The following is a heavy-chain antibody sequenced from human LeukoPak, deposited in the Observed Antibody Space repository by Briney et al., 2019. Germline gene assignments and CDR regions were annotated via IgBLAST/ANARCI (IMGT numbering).Heavy chain of an antibody. CDR1: GFTFSHYW. CDR2: IKPDGSYN. V-gene: IGHV3-7*02. J-gene: IGHJ4*02. Sequence: GGSLRLSCAVSGFTFSHYWMSWVRQAPGKGLEWVATIKPDGSYNDYVGSVKGRLTISRDNAKNSLYLQMSSLRAEDTAVYYCANEMNWSFGYWGQGTLVTVSS. CDR3: ANEMNWSFGY. D-gene: IGHD1-1*01.